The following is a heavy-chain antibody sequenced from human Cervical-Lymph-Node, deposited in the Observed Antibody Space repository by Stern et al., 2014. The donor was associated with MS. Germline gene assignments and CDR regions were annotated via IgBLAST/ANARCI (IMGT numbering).Heavy chain of an antibody. CDR3: ARASPHQWLDD. CDR1: GYLFIGYY. D-gene: IGHD6-19*01. CDR2: ISPNNGGT. V-gene: IGHV1-2*06. Sequence: VQLVESGAELKKPGASVKVSCKASGYLFIGYYIHWVRQAPGQGLEWMGRISPNNGGTNDAQKFQGRVTMTRDTSGGTASLELHGLRSDDTAVYYCARASPHQWLDDWGQGTLVIVSS. J-gene: IGHJ4*02.